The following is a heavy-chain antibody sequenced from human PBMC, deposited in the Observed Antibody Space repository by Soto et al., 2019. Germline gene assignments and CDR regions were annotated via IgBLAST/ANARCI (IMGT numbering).Heavy chain of an antibody. V-gene: IGHV3-23*01. CDR2: ISGSDGKT. CDR3: ARWSYLDY. CDR1: GFSFGSYA. D-gene: IGHD3-3*01. Sequence: GGSLRLSCAASGFSFGSYALSWVRQAPGKGLEWASTISGSDGKTFYADSVKGRFSISRDTSQSTLYLQMNSLRADDTAIYYCARWSYLDYWGQGTRVTV. J-gene: IGHJ4*02.